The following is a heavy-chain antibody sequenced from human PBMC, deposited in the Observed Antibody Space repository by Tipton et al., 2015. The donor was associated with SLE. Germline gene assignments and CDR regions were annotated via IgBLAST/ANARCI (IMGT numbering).Heavy chain of an antibody. CDR2: INHSGST. D-gene: IGHD6-19*01. Sequence: TLSLTCTVSGGSISSSSYYWSWIRQPPGKGLEWIGEINHSGSTNYNPSLKSRVTISVDTSKNQFSLKLSSVTAADTAVYYCARGLREQWLVPPTLGYWGQGTLVTVSS. CDR3: ARGLREQWLVPPTLGY. CDR1: GGSISSSSYY. J-gene: IGHJ4*02. V-gene: IGHV4-39*07.